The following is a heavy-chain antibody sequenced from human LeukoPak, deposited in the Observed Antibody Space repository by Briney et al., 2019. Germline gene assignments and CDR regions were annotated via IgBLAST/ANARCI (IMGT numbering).Heavy chain of an antibody. CDR3: ARVDSSGWYFDY. Sequence: ASVKVSCKASGGTFTSYAMHWVRQAPGQRLEWMGWINAGNGNTKYSQEFQGRVTITRDTSASTAYMELSSLRSEDMAVYYCARVDSSGWYFDYWGQGTLVTVSS. J-gene: IGHJ4*02. V-gene: IGHV1-3*03. D-gene: IGHD6-19*01. CDR1: GGTFTSYA. CDR2: INAGNGNT.